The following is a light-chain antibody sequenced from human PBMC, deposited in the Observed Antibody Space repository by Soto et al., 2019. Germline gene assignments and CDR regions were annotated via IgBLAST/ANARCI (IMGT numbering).Light chain of an antibody. CDR2: AAS. V-gene: IGKV1-12*01. CDR1: QGISRW. CDR3: QQAYNFPFT. Sequence: DIQMTQSPSSVSASVGDRITITCRASQGISRWLAWYQQKPGRAPKLLIYAASNLQTGVPSRFSGSGSGTDFTLTITSLQAEDFATYHCQQAYNFPFTFGPGTTVD. J-gene: IGKJ3*01.